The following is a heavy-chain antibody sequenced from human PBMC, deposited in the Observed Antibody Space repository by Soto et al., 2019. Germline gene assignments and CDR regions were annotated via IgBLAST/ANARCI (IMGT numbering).Heavy chain of an antibody. CDR3: ARDNGGRYRRYFDY. D-gene: IGHD3-16*02. V-gene: IGHV3-21*01. Sequence: PGGSLRLSCAASGFTFSSYSMNWVRQAPGKGLEWVSSISSSSSYIYYADSVKGRFTISRDNAKNSLYLQMNSLRAEDTAVYYCARDNGGRYRRYFDYWGQGTLVTVSS. J-gene: IGHJ4*02. CDR1: GFTFSSYS. CDR2: ISSSSSYI.